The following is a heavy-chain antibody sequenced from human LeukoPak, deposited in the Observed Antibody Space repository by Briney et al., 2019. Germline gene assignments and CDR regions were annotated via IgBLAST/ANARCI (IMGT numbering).Heavy chain of an antibody. V-gene: IGHV4-39*01. CDR1: GGSISSSSYY. D-gene: IGHD3-22*01. J-gene: IGHJ4*02. CDR2: IYYSGST. Sequence: SETLSLTCTVSGGSISSSSYYWGWIRQPPGKGLEWIGSIYYSGSTYYNPSLKSRVTISVDTSKNQFSLKLSSVTAADTAVYYCANKYYYDSSGPVDYWGQGTLVTVSS. CDR3: ANKYYYDSSGPVDY.